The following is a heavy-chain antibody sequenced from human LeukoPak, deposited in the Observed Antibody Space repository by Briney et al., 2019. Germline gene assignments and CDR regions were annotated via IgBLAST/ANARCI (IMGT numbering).Heavy chain of an antibody. D-gene: IGHD1-7*01. CDR2: IYYTGST. CDR3: AILGGWQAKLHGVTFDY. CDR1: GRSISSHY. J-gene: IGHJ4*02. Sequence: SETLSLTRTLSGRSISSHYWSSIRQPPGKGLEWIGYIYYTGSTNYNPSLKSRVTMSADTSKNEFSLKLSSVTDAETAVYLCAILGGWQAKLHGVTFDYLGQGTLVTVSS. V-gene: IGHV4-59*11.